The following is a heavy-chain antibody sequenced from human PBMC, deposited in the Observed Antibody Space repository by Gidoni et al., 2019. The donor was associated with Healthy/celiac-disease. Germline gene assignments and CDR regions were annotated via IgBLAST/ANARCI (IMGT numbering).Heavy chain of an antibody. CDR1: GFTFSSYA. J-gene: IGHJ2*01. CDR2: ISGSGGST. D-gene: IGHD6-19*01. Sequence: EVQLLESGGGLVQPGGSLRLSCAASGFTFSSYAMSWVRQAPGKGLEWVSAISGSGGSTYYADSVKGRFTISRDNSKNTLYLQMNSLRAEDTAVYYCAKALGAVAGTLLRRWYFDLWGRGTLVTVSS. V-gene: IGHV3-23*01. CDR3: AKALGAVAGTLLRRWYFDL.